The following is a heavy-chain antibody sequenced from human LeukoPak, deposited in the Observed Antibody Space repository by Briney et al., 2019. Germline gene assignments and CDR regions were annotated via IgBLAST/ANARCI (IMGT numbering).Heavy chain of an antibody. CDR3: ARGHPPYYYDSSGYSPNWFDP. V-gene: IGHV6-1*01. Sequence: SQTPSLTCAISGDSVSSNSAAWNWIRQSPSRGLEWLGRTYYRSKWYNDYAVSVKSRITINPDTSKNQFSLQLNSVTPEDTAVYYCARGHPPYYYDSSGYSPNWFDPWGQGTLVTVSS. J-gene: IGHJ5*02. D-gene: IGHD3-22*01. CDR2: TYYRSKWYN. CDR1: GDSVSSNSAA.